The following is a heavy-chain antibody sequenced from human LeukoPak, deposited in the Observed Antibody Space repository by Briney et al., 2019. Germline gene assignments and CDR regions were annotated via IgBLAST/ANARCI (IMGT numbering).Heavy chain of an antibody. D-gene: IGHD2-15*01. CDR2: INHSGST. CDR1: GGSFSGYY. V-gene: IGHV4-34*01. J-gene: IGHJ6*04. CDR3: ASSGRAPQYCSGGSCYRGGGVYYYYYGMDV. Sequence: SETLSLTCAVYGGSFSGYYWSWIRQPPGKGLEWIGEINHSGSTNYSPSLKSRVTISVDTSKNQFSLKLSSVTAADTAVYYCASSGRAPQYCSGGSCYRGGGVYYYYYGMDVWGKGTTVTVSS.